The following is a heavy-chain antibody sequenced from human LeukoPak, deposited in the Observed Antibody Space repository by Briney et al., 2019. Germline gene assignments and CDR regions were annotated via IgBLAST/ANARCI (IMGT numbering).Heavy chain of an antibody. D-gene: IGHD3-10*01. J-gene: IGHJ5*02. CDR3: AHTLWFGETHNWFDP. V-gene: IGHV2-5*02. Sequence: SGPTLVNPTQTLTLTCTFSGFSLSTSGVGVGWIRQPPGKALEWLSLIYWDDDKRYSPSLKSRLTITKDTSKNQVVLTMTNMDPVDTATYYCAHTLWFGETHNWFDPWGQGTLVTVSS. CDR2: IYWDDDK. CDR1: GFSLSTSGVG.